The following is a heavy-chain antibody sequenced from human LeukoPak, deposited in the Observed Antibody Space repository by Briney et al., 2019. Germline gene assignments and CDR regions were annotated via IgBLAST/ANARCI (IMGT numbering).Heavy chain of an antibody. CDR2: IKSKTDGGTR. V-gene: IGHV3-15*01. J-gene: IGHJ6*03. CDR1: GFTFSNAW. Sequence: GGSLRLSCAASGFTFSNAWMSWVRQAPGKGLEWVGRIKSKTDGGTRDYAAPVKGRLTISRDDSKNTLYLQKNSLKTEDTAVYYCTTDGRSKYCSSTSCYYYYYMDVWGKGTTVTVSS. CDR3: TTDGRSKYCSSTSCYYYYYMDV. D-gene: IGHD2-2*01.